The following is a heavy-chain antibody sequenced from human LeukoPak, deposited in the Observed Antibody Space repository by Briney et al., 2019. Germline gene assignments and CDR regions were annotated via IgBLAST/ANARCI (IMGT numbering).Heavy chain of an antibody. V-gene: IGHV4-38-2*01. J-gene: IGHJ4*02. CDR1: SYSISSGYC. CDR2: IFYSGRA. Sequence: PSETLSLTCAVSSYSISSGYCWDWIRQPPGKGLEWIGTIFYSGRAYYNPSLKSRVTMSVDTSKNHFSLKLTSVTAADTAVYFCARDRGGRTGYASGDFDFWGQGTLVTVSS. CDR3: ARDRGGRTGYASGDFDF. D-gene: IGHD5-12*01.